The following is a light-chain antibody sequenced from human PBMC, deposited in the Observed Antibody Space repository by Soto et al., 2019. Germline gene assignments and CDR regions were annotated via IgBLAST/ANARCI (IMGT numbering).Light chain of an antibody. CDR3: CSHAGSHVI. CDR2: EVS. Sequence: QSALTQPASVSGSPGRSITISCTGTTSDVGTYKFVSWYQQHPGIAPKLMIYEVSERPSGVSNRFSGSKSGNTASLTISGLQAEDEADYYCCSHAGSHVIFGGGTKLTVL. V-gene: IGLV2-23*02. CDR1: TSDVGTYKF. J-gene: IGLJ2*01.